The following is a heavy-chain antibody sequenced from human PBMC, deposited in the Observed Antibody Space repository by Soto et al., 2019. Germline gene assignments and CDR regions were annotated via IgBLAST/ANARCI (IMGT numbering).Heavy chain of an antibody. Sequence: GGSLRLSCSASGFSFSAYAMYWVRQAPTKRLECVSGTTTDGFTYYAKSVKGRFTVSKDTSKNTLYLQMSSLGLEDTALYYCVKRRGSSSSGNWGDFDYWGQGT. CDR3: VKRRGSSSSGNWGDFDY. V-gene: IGHV3-64D*06. D-gene: IGHD6-25*01. CDR1: GFSFSAYA. J-gene: IGHJ4*02. CDR2: TTTDGFT.